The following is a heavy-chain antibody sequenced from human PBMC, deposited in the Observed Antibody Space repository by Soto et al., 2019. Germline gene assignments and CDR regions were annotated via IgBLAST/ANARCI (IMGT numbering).Heavy chain of an antibody. V-gene: IGHV1-18*01. Sequence: ASVKVSCKASGYTFTSYGISWVRQAPGQGLEWMGWISAYNGNTNYAQKLQGRVTMTTDTSTSTAYMELRSLRSDDTAVYYCARFKTYSGWTNKKNSNWFDPWGQGTLVTVSS. CDR3: ARFKTYSGWTNKKNSNWFDP. CDR2: ISAYNGNT. D-gene: IGHD6-19*01. J-gene: IGHJ5*02. CDR1: GYTFTSYG.